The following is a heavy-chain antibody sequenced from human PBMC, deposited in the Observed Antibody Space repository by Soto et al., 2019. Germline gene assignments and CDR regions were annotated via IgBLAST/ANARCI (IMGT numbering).Heavy chain of an antibody. Sequence: GGSLRLSCAASGFTFSNYNMNWVRQAPGKGLEWVSFISSSSSYIYYADSVKGRFTISRDNAKNSLYLQMNSLRAEDAAVYYCVRVFYDSSGYYFGYCFDYWGQGTLVTVS. J-gene: IGHJ4*02. D-gene: IGHD3-22*01. CDR3: VRVFYDSSGYYFGYCFDY. CDR2: ISSSSSYI. V-gene: IGHV3-21*01. CDR1: GFTFSNYN.